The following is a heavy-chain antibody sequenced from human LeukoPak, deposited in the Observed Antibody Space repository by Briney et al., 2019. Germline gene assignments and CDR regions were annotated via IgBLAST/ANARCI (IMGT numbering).Heavy chain of an antibody. CDR1: GFTFNSYA. Sequence: GGSLRPSCAASGFTFNSYAMYWVREAPGEGLEGVSGIFGSGGSAHYADSVKGRFTIFRDNSKYTVYLQRNSLRAEDTAVYYWAKTTTGYSSGRYPGGPVDNWGQGTRVTVS. CDR2: IFGSGGSA. V-gene: IGHV3-23*01. CDR3: AKTTTGYSSGRYPGGPVDN. D-gene: IGHD6-19*01. J-gene: IGHJ4*02.